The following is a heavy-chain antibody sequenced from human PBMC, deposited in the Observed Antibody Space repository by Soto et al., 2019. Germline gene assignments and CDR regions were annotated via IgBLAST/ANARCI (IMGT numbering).Heavy chain of an antibody. J-gene: IGHJ5*02. CDR1: GFTFSSYS. CDR2: ISSSSSYI. CDR3: AREDYGEYNNWFDP. D-gene: IGHD4-17*01. Sequence: PGGSLRLSCAASGFTFSSYSMNWVRQAPGKGLEWVSSISSSSSYIYYADSVKGRFTISRDNAKNSLYLQMNSLRAEDTAVYYCAREDYGEYNNWFDPWGQGTLVTVSS. V-gene: IGHV3-21*01.